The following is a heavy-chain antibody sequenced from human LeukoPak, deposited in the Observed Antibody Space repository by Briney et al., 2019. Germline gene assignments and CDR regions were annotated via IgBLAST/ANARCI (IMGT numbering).Heavy chain of an antibody. Sequence: GASLKLSCASSGFTFDAYGITWVRQAPGHGLEWFSGINWNGGSTGYADSLKGRFTISRDNAKNSLYLQMNSLRAEDTALYYCARGYGSGEDGDYWGQGTLVTVSS. CDR2: INWNGGST. J-gene: IGHJ4*02. CDR1: GFTFDAYG. CDR3: ARGYGSGEDGDY. V-gene: IGHV3-20*04. D-gene: IGHD3-10*01.